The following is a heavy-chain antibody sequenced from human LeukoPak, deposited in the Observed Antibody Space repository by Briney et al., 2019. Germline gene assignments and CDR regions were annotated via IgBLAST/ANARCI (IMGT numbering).Heavy chain of an antibody. V-gene: IGHV3-7*05. J-gene: IGHJ4*02. Sequence: GGSLRLSCAASGFTFSYYWMSWVRQAPGKGLEWVANIKQDGSEKYYVDSVKGRFTISGDNAKNSVYLQMNSLRAEDTAVYYCTRDRGSAAGIDYWGQGTLVTVSS. D-gene: IGHD6-13*01. CDR1: GFTFSYYW. CDR3: TRDRGSAAGIDY. CDR2: IKQDGSEK.